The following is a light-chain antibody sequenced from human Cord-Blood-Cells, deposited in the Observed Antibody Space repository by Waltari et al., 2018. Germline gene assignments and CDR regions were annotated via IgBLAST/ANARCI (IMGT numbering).Light chain of an antibody. V-gene: IGKV1-39*01. Sequence: DIQMTLSRSSLSASVGERVTITIRTCQSISSYLTWYQQQPGKAPKLLIYAASSLQSGVPSRFSGSGSGTDFTLTISSLQPEEFATYYGQKSYSTPLTFGGGTKVEIK. CDR2: AAS. CDR3: QKSYSTPLT. J-gene: IGKJ4*02. CDR1: QSISSY.